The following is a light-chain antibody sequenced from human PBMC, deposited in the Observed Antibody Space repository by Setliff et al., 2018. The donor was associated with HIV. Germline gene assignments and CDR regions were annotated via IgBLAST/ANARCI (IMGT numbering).Light chain of an antibody. Sequence: QSVLTQPASVSGSPGQSITISCTGTSGDVGRYNLVSWYQQQPGKPPKLMIYQASKRPSGVSNRFPGSKSGNTASLTISGLQAEDEADDYCCSNTGSNTYVFGTGTKVTVL. CDR3: CSNTGSNTYV. V-gene: IGLV2-23*01. CDR1: SGDVGRYNL. CDR2: QAS. J-gene: IGLJ1*01.